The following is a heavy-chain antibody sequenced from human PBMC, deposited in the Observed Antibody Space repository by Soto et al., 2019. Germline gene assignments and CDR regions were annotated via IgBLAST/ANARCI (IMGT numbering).Heavy chain of an antibody. CDR1: DSTFTGYT. CDR3: ARGTVTSGRWCGP. CDR2: ISSRNGNT. D-gene: IGHD4-17*01. V-gene: IGHV1-18*04. J-gene: IGHJ5*02. Sequence: QVHLVQSETEVKEPGASVTVSCKTSDSTFTGYTINWVRQAPGQGLEWLGWISSRNGNTNYARKYQGRLTMTTNTSATTAYMELRSLRSDDTAVYFCARGTVTSGRWCGPWGKGTLVTVSS.